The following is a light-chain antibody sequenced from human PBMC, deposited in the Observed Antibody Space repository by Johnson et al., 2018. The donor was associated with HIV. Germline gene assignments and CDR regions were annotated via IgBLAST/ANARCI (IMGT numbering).Light chain of an antibody. V-gene: IGLV1-51*02. CDR3: GTWDTSLSAYV. CDR1: SSNIGNNY. Sequence: QSVLTQPPSVSAAPGQKVTVSCSGSSSNIGNNYVSWYQQLPGTAPKLLMFENNQRPSGIPDRFSGSKSDTSATLGITGLQTGDEADYYCGTWDTSLSAYVFGTGTKVTVL. CDR2: ENN. J-gene: IGLJ1*01.